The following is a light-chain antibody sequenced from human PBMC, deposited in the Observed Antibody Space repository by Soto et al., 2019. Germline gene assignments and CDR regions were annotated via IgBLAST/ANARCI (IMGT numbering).Light chain of an antibody. CDR1: QVISSF. V-gene: IGKV1-9*01. J-gene: IGKJ5*01. CDR3: KQYGSPIT. Sequence: DIQLTQSPSFLSASAGDRVTITCRASQVISSFLAWYQQKPGRAPKLLIYAASTLQSGVPVRFSGSGSGTDFTLTITRLEPEDFALYYCKQYGSPITFGQGTRLEIK. CDR2: AAS.